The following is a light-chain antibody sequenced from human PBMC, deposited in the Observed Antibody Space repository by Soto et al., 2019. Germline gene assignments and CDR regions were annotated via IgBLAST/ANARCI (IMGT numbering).Light chain of an antibody. CDR2: GAS. J-gene: IGKJ1*01. Sequence: EIVMTQSPATLSVSPGERATLSCRASQSVSSNLAWYQQKPGQAPRLLIYGASTRATGIPARFSGSGSGTEFTLTISSLQSEDFAVYYCQKYNNWPPMTFGQGTKVDIK. CDR3: QKYNNWPPMT. V-gene: IGKV3-15*01. CDR1: QSVSSN.